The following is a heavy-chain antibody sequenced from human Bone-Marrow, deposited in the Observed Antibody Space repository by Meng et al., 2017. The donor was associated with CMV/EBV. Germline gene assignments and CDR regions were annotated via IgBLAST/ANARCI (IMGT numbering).Heavy chain of an antibody. V-gene: IGHV4-59*01. J-gene: IGHJ4*02. CDR1: GGSISIYY. CDR2: IYNSGGT. Sequence: SETLSLTCTVSGGSISIYYWSWIRQPPGKGLEWIGHIYNSGGTNYNPSLKNRVTISVDTSKNQFSLKLSSVTAADTAVYYCARGRPFDYWGQGKLVTVSS. CDR3: ARGRPFDY.